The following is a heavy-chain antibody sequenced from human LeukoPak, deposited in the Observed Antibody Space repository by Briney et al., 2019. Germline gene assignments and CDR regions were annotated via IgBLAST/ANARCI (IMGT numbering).Heavy chain of an antibody. V-gene: IGHV5-51*01. CDR1: GYSFTSYW. Sequence: GESLKISCKGSGYSFTSYWIGWVRQMPGKGLEWMGIIYPGDSDTRYSPSFQGQVPIPADKSISTAYLQWSSLKASDTALYYCARHPSCRYANWFDPWGQGTLVTVSS. J-gene: IGHJ5*02. D-gene: IGHD2-8*01. CDR3: ARHPSCRYANWFDP. CDR2: IYPGDSDT.